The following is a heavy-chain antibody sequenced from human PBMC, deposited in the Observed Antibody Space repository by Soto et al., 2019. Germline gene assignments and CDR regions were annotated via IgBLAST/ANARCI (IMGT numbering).Heavy chain of an antibody. D-gene: IGHD6-19*01. V-gene: IGHV3-30*18. CDR3: AKDKYSSGWPHFDY. CDR1: GFTFSSYG. CDR2: ISYDGSNK. J-gene: IGHJ4*02. Sequence: GGSLRLSCAASGFTFSSYGMHWVRQAPGKGLEWVAVISYDGSNKYYADSVKGRFTISRDNSKNTLYLQMNSLRAEDTAVYYCAKDKYSSGWPHFDYWGQGTLVTV.